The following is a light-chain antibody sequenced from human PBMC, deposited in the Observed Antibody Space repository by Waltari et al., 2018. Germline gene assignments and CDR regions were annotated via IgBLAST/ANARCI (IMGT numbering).Light chain of an antibody. V-gene: IGKV3-15*01. J-gene: IGKJ1*01. CDR2: GAS. CDR1: ENIISN. CDR3: QQYSNTPSWT. Sequence: EIVMTQSPVTLSVSPGESATLSCRASENIISNLAWYQQRPGQAPRLLIYGASIRLTGIPARFTGRGSGNEFTLTISSLQAEDVAGYYCQQYSNTPSWTFGQGTKVEIK.